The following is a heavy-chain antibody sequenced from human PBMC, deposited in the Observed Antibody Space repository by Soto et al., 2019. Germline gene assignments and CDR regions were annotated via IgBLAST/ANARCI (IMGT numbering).Heavy chain of an antibody. J-gene: IGHJ6*02. CDR2: ISYDGSNK. CDR3: AKDGIAAAGTRGGYYYYYYGMDV. V-gene: IGHV3-30*18. Sequence: QVQLVESGGGVVQPGRSLRLSCAASGFTFSSYGMHWVRQAPGKGLEWVAVISYDGSNKYYADSVKGRFTISRDNSKNTLYLQMNSLRAEDTAVYYCAKDGIAAAGTRGGYYYYYYGMDVWGQGTTVTVSS. D-gene: IGHD6-13*01. CDR1: GFTFSSYG.